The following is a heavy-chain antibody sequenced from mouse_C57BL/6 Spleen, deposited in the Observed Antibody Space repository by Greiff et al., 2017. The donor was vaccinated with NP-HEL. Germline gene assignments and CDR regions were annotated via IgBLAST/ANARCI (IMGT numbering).Heavy chain of an antibody. CDR3: ARSVYYDYAWYYAMDY. CDR1: GYTFTDYY. Sequence: QVQLQQSGPELVKPGASVKISCKASGYTFTDYYINWVKQRPGQGLEWIGWIYPGSGNTKYNEKFKGKATLTVDTSSSTAYMQLSSLTSEDSAVYFCARSVYYDYAWYYAMDYWGQGTSVTVSS. J-gene: IGHJ4*01. V-gene: IGHV1-84*01. D-gene: IGHD2-4*01. CDR2: IYPGSGNT.